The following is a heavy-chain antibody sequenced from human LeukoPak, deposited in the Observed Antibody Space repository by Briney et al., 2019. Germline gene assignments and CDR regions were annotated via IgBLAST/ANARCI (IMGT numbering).Heavy chain of an antibody. CDR1: GGSFSGYY. Sequence: KASETLSLTCAVYGGSFSGYYWSWIRQPPGKGLEWIGEINHSGSTNYNPSLKSRVTISVDTSKNQFSLKLSSVTAADTAVYYCARLPLYSSSCNFDYWGQGTLVTVSS. CDR2: INHSGST. D-gene: IGHD6-13*01. V-gene: IGHV4-34*01. J-gene: IGHJ4*02. CDR3: ARLPLYSSSCNFDY.